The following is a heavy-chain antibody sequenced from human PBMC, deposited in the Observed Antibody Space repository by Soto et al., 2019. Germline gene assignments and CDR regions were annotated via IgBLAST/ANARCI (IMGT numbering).Heavy chain of an antibody. Sequence: EVQLVESGGGLVQPGRSLRLSCAASGFTFDDYAMHWVRQVPGKGLEWVSGINWNSGSIGYGDSVKGRFAISRDNAKNSLHLQMNSLSAEDTAVYYFVKDESINWYSGHFRHWGQGTVVTVS. CDR1: GFTFDDYA. D-gene: IGHD6-13*01. CDR2: INWNSGSI. J-gene: IGHJ1*01. V-gene: IGHV3-9*01. CDR3: VKDESINWYSGHFRH.